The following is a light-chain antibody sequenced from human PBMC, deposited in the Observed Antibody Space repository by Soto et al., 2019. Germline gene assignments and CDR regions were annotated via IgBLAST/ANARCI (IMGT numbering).Light chain of an antibody. J-gene: IGKJ4*01. Sequence: IVMTQSPATLSVSPWERATLSYRASQSVSSNYVAWFHQKPGQAPRLLIYGASSRATGVPDRFSASGSGTDFTLTISSLEPEDFAVYYCQQRSNWVLTFGGGTKVDIK. CDR1: QSVSSNY. CDR3: QQRSNWVLT. CDR2: GAS. V-gene: IGKV3D-20*02.